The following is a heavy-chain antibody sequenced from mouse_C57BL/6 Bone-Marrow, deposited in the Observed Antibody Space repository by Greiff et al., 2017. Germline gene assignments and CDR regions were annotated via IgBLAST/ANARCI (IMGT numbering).Heavy chain of an antibody. Sequence: VKLQESGPELVKPGASVKISCKASGYSFTSYYIHWVKQRPGQGLEWIGWIYPGSGNTKYNEKFKGKATLTADTSSSTAYMQLSSLTSEDSAVYYCARGSNYYWGQGTTLTVSS. V-gene: IGHV1-66*01. CDR3: ARGSNYY. CDR1: GYSFTSYY. J-gene: IGHJ2*01. CDR2: IYPGSGNT. D-gene: IGHD2-5*01.